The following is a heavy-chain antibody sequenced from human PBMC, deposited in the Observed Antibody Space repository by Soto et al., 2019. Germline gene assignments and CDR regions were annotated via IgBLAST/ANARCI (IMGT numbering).Heavy chain of an antibody. CDR3: AKEGNVLRFLEWPERAFDI. Sequence: GGALRRSCAASGFTFSSYGMHWVRQAPGKGLEWVAVISYDGSNKYYADSVKGRFTISRDNSKNTLYLQMNSLRAEDTAVYYCAKEGNVLRFLEWPERAFDIWGQGTMVTVSS. CDR1: GFTFSSYG. V-gene: IGHV3-30*18. D-gene: IGHD3-3*01. J-gene: IGHJ3*02. CDR2: ISYDGSNK.